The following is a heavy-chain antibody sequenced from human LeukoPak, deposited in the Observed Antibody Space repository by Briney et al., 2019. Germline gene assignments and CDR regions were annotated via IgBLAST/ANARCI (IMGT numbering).Heavy chain of an antibody. CDR3: AKEGGQSSGWYGENY. J-gene: IGHJ4*02. CDR2: ISGSGGIT. D-gene: IGHD6-19*01. CDR1: GFTFSSYA. Sequence: GGSLRLSCAASGFTFSSYAMSWVRQAPGKGLEWVSAISGSGGITYYTDSVKGRFTISRDNSKNTLYLQMNSLRAEDTAVYYWAKEGGQSSGWYGENYWGQGTLVTVSS. V-gene: IGHV3-23*01.